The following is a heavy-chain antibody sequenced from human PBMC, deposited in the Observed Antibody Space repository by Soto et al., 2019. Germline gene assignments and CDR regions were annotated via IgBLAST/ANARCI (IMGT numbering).Heavy chain of an antibody. V-gene: IGHV4-59*01. CDR2: IFYSGST. CDR1: GGSISSYY. J-gene: IGHJ4*02. CDR3: ARTNYFDY. Sequence: SETLSLTCTVSGGSISSYYWSWIRQPPGKGLEWIGYIFYSGSTNYNPSLKSRVTISVDTSKNQFSLKLTSVTAADTAVYYCARTNYFDYWGQGALVTVSS.